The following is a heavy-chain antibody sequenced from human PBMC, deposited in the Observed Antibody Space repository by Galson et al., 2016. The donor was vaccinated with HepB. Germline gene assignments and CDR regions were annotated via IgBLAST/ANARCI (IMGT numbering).Heavy chain of an antibody. Sequence: LRLSCAASGFTFSGFSMNWIRQPPGKGLEWIGYIYYSGTTKYNPSLKSRVTISVDTSKNQFSLKLRSVTATDTAVYYCAGGVGARGRYYWYFDLWGRGTLVTVSS. CDR2: IYYSGTT. CDR3: AGGVGARGRYYWYFDL. CDR1: GFTFSGFS. V-gene: IGHV4-59*01. D-gene: IGHD1-26*01. J-gene: IGHJ2*01.